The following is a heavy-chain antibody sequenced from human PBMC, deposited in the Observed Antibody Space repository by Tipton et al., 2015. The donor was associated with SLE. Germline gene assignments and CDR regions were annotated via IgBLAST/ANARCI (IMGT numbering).Heavy chain of an antibody. CDR1: GFTFSSYW. CDR3: AREGIQLWFIDY. Sequence: SLRLSCAASGFTFSSYWVSWVRQAPGKGLEWVANIKQDGSEKYYVDSVKGRFTISRDNAKNSLYLQMNSLRAEDTAVYYCAREGIQLWFIDYWGQGTLVTVSS. J-gene: IGHJ4*02. V-gene: IGHV3-7*03. D-gene: IGHD5-18*01. CDR2: IKQDGSEK.